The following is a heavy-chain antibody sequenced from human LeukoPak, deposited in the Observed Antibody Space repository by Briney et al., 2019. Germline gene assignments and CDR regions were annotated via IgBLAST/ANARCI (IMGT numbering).Heavy chain of an antibody. CDR2: ISAYNGNT. CDR3: AVSITMAYYYGMDV. V-gene: IGHV1-18*04. J-gene: IGHJ6*04. Sequence: ASVKVSCNASGYTFTSYGISWVRQAPGQGLEWMGWISAYNGNTNYAQKLQGKVTMTTDTSTSTAYMELRSLRSDDTAVYYCAVSITMAYYYGMDVWGKGTTVTVSS. D-gene: IGHD3-10*01. CDR1: GYTFTSYG.